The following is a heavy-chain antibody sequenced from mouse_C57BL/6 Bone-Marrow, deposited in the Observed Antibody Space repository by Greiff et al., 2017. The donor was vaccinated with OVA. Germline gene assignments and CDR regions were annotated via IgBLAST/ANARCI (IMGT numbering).Heavy chain of an antibody. CDR1: GYTFTGYW. CDR3: ARDGYYGSRAYYWYFDV. J-gene: IGHJ1*03. CDR2: ILPGSGST. Sequence: QVQLQQSGAELLKPGASVKLSCKATGYTFTGYWIEWVKQRPGHGLEWIGEILPGSGSTNYNEKFKGKATFTADTSSNTAYMQLSSLTTEDSAIYYCARDGYYGSRAYYWYFDVWGTGTTVTVSS. D-gene: IGHD1-1*01. V-gene: IGHV1-9*01.